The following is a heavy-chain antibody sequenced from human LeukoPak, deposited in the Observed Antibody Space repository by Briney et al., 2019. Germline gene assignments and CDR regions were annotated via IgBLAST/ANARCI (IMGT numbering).Heavy chain of an antibody. CDR2: ISGSGGST. CDR1: GFTFISYA. D-gene: IGHD6-19*01. V-gene: IGHV3-23*01. J-gene: IGHJ4*02. CDR3: AVCHWHSSGCRNDY. Sequence: PGKSLRLSCAASGFTFISYAMSWVRQAPVKGLEWVSIISGSGGSTYYADSVKGRFTISRDNSKNTLYLQMNSLRAEDTAVYYCAVCHWHSSGCRNDYWGQGTLVTVSS.